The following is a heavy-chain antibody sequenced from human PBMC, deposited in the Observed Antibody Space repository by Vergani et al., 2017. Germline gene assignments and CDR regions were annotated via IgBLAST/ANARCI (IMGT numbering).Heavy chain of an antibody. D-gene: IGHD3-9*01. Sequence: QVQLVESGGGVVQPGRSLRLSCAASGFTFSSYAMHWVRQAPGKGLEWVAVISYDGSNKYYADSVKGRFTISRDNSKNTLYLQMNSLRAEDTAVYYCAKSVLYFDLPGAFDPWGQGTLVTVSS. CDR2: ISYDGSNK. CDR1: GFTFSSYA. CDR3: AKSVLYFDLPGAFDP. V-gene: IGHV3-30-3*02. J-gene: IGHJ5*02.